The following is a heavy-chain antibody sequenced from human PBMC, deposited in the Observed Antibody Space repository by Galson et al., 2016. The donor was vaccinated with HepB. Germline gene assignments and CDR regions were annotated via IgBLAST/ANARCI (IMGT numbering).Heavy chain of an antibody. CDR2: INWESGTT. CDR1: GFTFDDYT. Sequence: SLRLSCAASGFTFDDYTMHWVRQAPGKGLEWVSLINWESGTTDYADSVRGRFTISRDNNKNPLFSQMNNLRIEDTALYYCAKDWGLVVVTRGVDYWGQGTAVTVSS. CDR3: AKDWGLVVVTRGVDY. D-gene: IGHD3-22*01. V-gene: IGHV3-43*01. J-gene: IGHJ4*02.